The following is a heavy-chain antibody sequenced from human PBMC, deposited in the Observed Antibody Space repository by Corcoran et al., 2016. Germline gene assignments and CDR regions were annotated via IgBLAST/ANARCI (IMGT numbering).Heavy chain of an antibody. J-gene: IGHJ5*02. V-gene: IGHV3-15*07. CDR3: TTDWRDYYDSSGTNWFDP. Sequence: EVQLVESGGGLVKPGGSLRLSCEASGFTFSNAWMNWVRQAPGKGLEWVGRIKSKTDGGTTDYAAPVKGRFTISRDDSKNTLYLQMNSLKTEDTAVYYCTTDWRDYYDSSGTNWFDPWGQGTLVTVSS. CDR2: IKSKTDGGTT. D-gene: IGHD3-22*01. CDR1: GFTFSNAW.